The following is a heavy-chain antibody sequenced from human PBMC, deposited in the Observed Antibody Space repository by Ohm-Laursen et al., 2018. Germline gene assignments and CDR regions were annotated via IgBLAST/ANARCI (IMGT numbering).Heavy chain of an antibody. CDR3: AREDCSSTSCFTYYYGMDV. CDR1: GFTFDDYA. Sequence: SLRLSCAASGFTFDDYAMHWVRQAPGKGLEWVSGISWNSGSIGYADSVKGRFTISRDNAKNSLYLQMNSLRAEDTALYYCAREDCSSTSCFTYYYGMDVWGQGTMVTVSS. D-gene: IGHD2-2*01. CDR2: ISWNSGSI. J-gene: IGHJ6*02. V-gene: IGHV3-9*01.